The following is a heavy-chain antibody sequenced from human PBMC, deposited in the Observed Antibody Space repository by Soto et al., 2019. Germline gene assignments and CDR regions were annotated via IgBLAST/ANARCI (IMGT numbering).Heavy chain of an antibody. Sequence: QVQLVQSGAEVRKPGASVKISCKASGYTFTSYAIHWLRQAPGQRLEWMGWINGGAGDTRYSVNFQGRVTFTRDTAATTAFMDLSSLTSADTAVYYCARSPPHMAAETQLDPWGQGTLVTVSS. V-gene: IGHV1-3*01. CDR1: GYTFTSYA. CDR3: ARSPPHMAAETQLDP. J-gene: IGHJ5*02. D-gene: IGHD1-1*01. CDR2: INGGAGDT.